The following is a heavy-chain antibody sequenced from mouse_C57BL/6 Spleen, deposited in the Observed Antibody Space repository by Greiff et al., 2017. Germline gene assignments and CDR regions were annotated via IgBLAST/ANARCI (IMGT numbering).Heavy chain of an antibody. Sequence: VQLQQSGAELVKPGASVKISCKASGYAFSSYWMNWVKQRPGKGLEWIGQIYPGDGDTNYNGKFKGKATLTADKSSSTADMQLSSLTSEDSAVYFCARGTYGNYPFAYWGQGTLVTVSA. CDR1: GYAFSSYW. CDR2: IYPGDGDT. D-gene: IGHD2-1*01. CDR3: ARGTYGNYPFAY. J-gene: IGHJ3*01. V-gene: IGHV1-80*01.